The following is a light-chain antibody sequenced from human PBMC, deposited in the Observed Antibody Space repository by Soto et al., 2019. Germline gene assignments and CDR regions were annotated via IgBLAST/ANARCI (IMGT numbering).Light chain of an antibody. Sequence: EVVMTQSPATLSVSPGESATLSCRTSQSVSTNLAWYQQRPGQAPRLIISGAYTRATGIPARFSGSGSGTEFTLTISSLQSEDFAIYYCQQFNKWPRTFGQGTRVEIK. J-gene: IGKJ1*01. V-gene: IGKV3-15*01. CDR3: QQFNKWPRT. CDR1: QSVSTN. CDR2: GAY.